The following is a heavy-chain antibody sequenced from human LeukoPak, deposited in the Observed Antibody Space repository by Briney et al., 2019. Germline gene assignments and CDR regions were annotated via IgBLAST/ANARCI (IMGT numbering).Heavy chain of an antibody. CDR2: ISASETSI. J-gene: IGHJ4*02. D-gene: IGHD6-19*01. CDR3: VRDNLENQWLERSY. V-gene: IGHV3-48*03. CDR1: GFTFSLYN. Sequence: GGSLRRSCAASGFTFSLYNMNWVRQAPGKGLKWVSQISASETSIKYADSVRGRFTISRDNVKNSVYLQMNSLRAEDTAIYYCVRDNLENQWLERSYWGQGTLVTVSS.